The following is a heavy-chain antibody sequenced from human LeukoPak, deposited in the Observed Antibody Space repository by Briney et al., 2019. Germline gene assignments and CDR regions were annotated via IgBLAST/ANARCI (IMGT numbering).Heavy chain of an antibody. J-gene: IGHJ5*02. CDR2: INPNSGGT. V-gene: IGHV1-2*02. Sequence: GASVKVSCKASGYTFTGYYMHWVRQAPGQGLEWMGWINPNSGGTNYAQKFQGRVTMTRDTSISTAYMELSRLRSDDTAVYYCARASLYSSSWYRWFDPWGQGTLVTVSS. D-gene: IGHD6-13*01. CDR3: ARASLYSSSWYRWFDP. CDR1: GYTFTGYY.